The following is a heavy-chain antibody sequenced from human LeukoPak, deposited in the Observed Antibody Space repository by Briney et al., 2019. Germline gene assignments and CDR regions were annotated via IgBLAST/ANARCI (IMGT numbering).Heavy chain of an antibody. CDR1: GGSTSSNPYY. J-gene: IGHJ4*02. D-gene: IGHD4-23*01. CDR2: ISYSGST. CDR3: ARLNDYGGNTDY. Sequence: SETLSLTCTVSGGSTSSNPYYWGWIRQPPGKGLEWIGTISYSGSTYYNPSLKSRVTISVDTSKNQFSLKLSSVTAADTAVFYCARLNDYGGNTDYWGQGTLVTVSS. V-gene: IGHV4-39*01.